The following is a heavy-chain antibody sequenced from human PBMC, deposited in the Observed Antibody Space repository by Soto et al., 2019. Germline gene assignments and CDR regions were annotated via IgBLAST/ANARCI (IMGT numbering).Heavy chain of an antibody. V-gene: IGHV3-64*01. CDR2: ISTNGDST. D-gene: IGHD3-3*01. J-gene: IGHJ6*02. Sequence: GGSLRLSCAASGFTFGSYPMHWVRQAPGKGLEYVSAISTNGDSTFYANSVKGRFTISRDNSKNTLYLQMGSLRAEDMGVYYCAKDAADYDFWSGSAISYYYYGMDVWGQGTTVTVSS. CDR3: AKDAADYDFWSGSAISYYYYGMDV. CDR1: GFTFGSYP.